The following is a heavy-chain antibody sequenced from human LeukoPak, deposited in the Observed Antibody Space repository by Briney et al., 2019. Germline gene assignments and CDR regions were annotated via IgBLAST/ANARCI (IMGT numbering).Heavy chain of an antibody. CDR1: GFTFSSYS. D-gene: IGHD3-10*01. V-gene: IGHV3-48*02. CDR2: ISSSSSTI. Sequence: GGSLRLSCAASGFTFSSYSMNWVRQAPGKGLEWVSYISSSSSTIYYADSVKGRFTISRDNAKNSLYLQMNSLRDEDTAVYYCARESSTMVRGVMACWGQGTLVTVFS. CDR3: ARESSTMVRGVMAC. J-gene: IGHJ4*02.